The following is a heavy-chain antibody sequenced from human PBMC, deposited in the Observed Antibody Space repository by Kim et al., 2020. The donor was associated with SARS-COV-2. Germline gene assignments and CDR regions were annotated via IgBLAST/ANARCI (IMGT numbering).Heavy chain of an antibody. Sequence: GGSLRLSCVASGFTFDIYAMSWVRQAPGKGLEWVSVISGGGVNKFYADSVGGRFTISRDNSKNTLFLQMNSLRDEDTALYYCAKVVIMDDYNYYYYYGMEDWGLGKTVTDS. CDR2: ISGGGVNK. D-gene: IGHD2-21*01. CDR3: AKVVIMDDYNYYYYYGMED. J-gene: IGHJ6*02. CDR1: GFTFDIYA. V-gene: IGHV3-23*01.